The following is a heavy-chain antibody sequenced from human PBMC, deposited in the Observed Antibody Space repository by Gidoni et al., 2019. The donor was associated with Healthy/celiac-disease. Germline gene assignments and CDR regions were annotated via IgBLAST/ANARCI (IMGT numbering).Heavy chain of an antibody. CDR1: CGSFSGYY. Sequence: QVQLQQWGAGLLKPSETLSLTCAVYCGSFSGYYWCWIRQPPGKGREWIGEINHSGSTNYNPSLKSRVTISGDTSKNQFSLKLSSVTAADTAVYYCERDQAAAGSSYYYGMDVWGKGTTVTVSS. J-gene: IGHJ6*04. V-gene: IGHV4-34*01. CDR3: ERDQAAAGSSYYYGMDV. D-gene: IGHD6-13*01. CDR2: INHSGST.